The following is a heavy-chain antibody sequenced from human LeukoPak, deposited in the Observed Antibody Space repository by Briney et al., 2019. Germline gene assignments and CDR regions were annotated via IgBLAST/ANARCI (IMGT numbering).Heavy chain of an antibody. J-gene: IGHJ3*02. Sequence: SETLSLTCTVSGGSISGYSWSWIRQPPGKGLEWLGYIYYSGSTNYNPSLKSRVTISVDTSKNQFSLKLSSVTAADTAVYYCARMYSSGWYGGAFDIWGQGTMVTVSS. CDR3: ARMYSSGWYGGAFDI. V-gene: IGHV4-59*01. CDR2: IYYSGST. CDR1: GGSISGYS. D-gene: IGHD6-19*01.